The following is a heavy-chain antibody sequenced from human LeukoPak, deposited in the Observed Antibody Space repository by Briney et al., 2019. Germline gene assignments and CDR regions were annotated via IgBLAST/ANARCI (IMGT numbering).Heavy chain of an antibody. Sequence: PSETLSLTCTVSGGSISSSSYYWGWIRQPPGKGLEWIGSIYYSGSTYYNPSLKSRVTISVDTSKNQFSLKLSSVTAADTAVYYCARFYGSGSPPRFDYWGQGTLVTVSS. D-gene: IGHD3-10*01. V-gene: IGHV4-39*01. CDR3: ARFYGSGSPPRFDY. CDR1: GGSISSSSYY. CDR2: IYYSGST. J-gene: IGHJ4*02.